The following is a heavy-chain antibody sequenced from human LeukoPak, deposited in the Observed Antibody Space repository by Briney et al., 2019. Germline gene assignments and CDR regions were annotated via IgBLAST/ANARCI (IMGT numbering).Heavy chain of an antibody. CDR3: AKDGDYDILTGYYSWGTNAFDI. CDR2: ISAGGST. J-gene: IGHJ3*02. CDR1: GFTFSSYA. Sequence: GGSLRLSCAASGFTFSSYAMSWVRQAPGKGLEWVSAISAGGSTYYADSVKGRFTISRDNSKNTLYLQMNSLRAEDTAVYYCAKDGDYDILTGYYSWGTNAFDIWGQGTMVTVSS. V-gene: IGHV3-23*01. D-gene: IGHD3-9*01.